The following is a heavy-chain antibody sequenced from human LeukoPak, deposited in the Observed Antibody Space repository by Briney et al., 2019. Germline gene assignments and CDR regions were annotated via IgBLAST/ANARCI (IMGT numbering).Heavy chain of an antibody. Sequence: PGGSLRLSCAASGFTVSSYMSWVRQAPGKGLEWVSVIYDGGNTNYADSVKGRFTISRDTSKNTLYLQMNSLRGEDMAIYYCARDFGWLSGFDYWGQETLVTVSS. CDR2: IYDGGNT. CDR3: ARDFGWLSGFDY. J-gene: IGHJ4*02. D-gene: IGHD3-9*01. CDR1: GFTVSSY. V-gene: IGHV3-53*05.